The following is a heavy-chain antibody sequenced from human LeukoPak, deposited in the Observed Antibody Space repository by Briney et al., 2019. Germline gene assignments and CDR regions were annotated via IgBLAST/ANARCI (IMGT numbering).Heavy chain of an antibody. V-gene: IGHV3-30-3*01. Sequence: GGSLRLSCAASGFTFSSYAMHWVRQAPGKGLEWVAVISYDGSNKYYADSVKGRFTISRDNSKNTLYLQMNSLRAEDTAVYYCAKVAGYCSSTSCLHFDYWGQGTLVTVSS. D-gene: IGHD2-2*01. CDR1: GFTFSSYA. CDR3: AKVAGYCSSTSCLHFDY. CDR2: ISYDGSNK. J-gene: IGHJ4*02.